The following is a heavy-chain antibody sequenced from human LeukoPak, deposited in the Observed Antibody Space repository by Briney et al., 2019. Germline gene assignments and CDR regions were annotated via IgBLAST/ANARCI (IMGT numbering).Heavy chain of an antibody. CDR3: ARGGIWDLQIGHWFDP. D-gene: IGHD3-16*01. J-gene: IGHJ5*02. V-gene: IGHV4-39*02. CDR1: GDSITTNSYW. CDR2: IYSSGNS. Sequence: PSETLSLTCSISGDSITTNSYWGGWIRQSPGKGLEWIGSIYSSGNSYYNPSLKSRATISPDTSKNHYSLSLTSVTAADTAVYYCARGGIWDLQIGHWFDPSVQGILVTVSS.